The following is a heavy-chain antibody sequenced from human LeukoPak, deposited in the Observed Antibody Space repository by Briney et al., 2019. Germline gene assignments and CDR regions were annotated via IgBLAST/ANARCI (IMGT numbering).Heavy chain of an antibody. D-gene: IGHD4-23*01. Sequence: SETLSLTCTISGGSISSYYWSWIRQPPGKGLEWIGYIYYSGSTNYNPSLKSRVTISVDTSKNQFSLKLSSVTAADTAVYYCARVQAYGGKGYFDYWGQGTLVTVSS. CDR3: ARVQAYGGKGYFDY. CDR1: GGSISSYY. CDR2: IYYSGST. V-gene: IGHV4-59*01. J-gene: IGHJ4*02.